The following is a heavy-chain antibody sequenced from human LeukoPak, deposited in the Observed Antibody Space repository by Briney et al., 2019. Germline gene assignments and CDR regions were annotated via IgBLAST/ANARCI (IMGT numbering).Heavy chain of an antibody. CDR1: GGSISSSSYY. CDR3: ARDHCSGGSCYGT. J-gene: IGHJ4*02. D-gene: IGHD2-15*01. V-gene: IGHV4-39*07. Sequence: SETLSLTCTVSGGSISSSSYYWGWIRQPPGKGLEWIGSIYYSGSTYYNPSLKSRVTISVDTSKNQFSLKLSSVTAADTAVYYCARDHCSGGSCYGTWGQGTLVTVSS. CDR2: IYYSGST.